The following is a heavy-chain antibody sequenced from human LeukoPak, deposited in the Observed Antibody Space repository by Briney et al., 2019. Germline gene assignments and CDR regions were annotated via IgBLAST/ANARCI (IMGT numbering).Heavy chain of an antibody. CDR2: ISSGGSTI. V-gene: IGHV3-48*03. Sequence: GGSLRLSCAGSGFTFSMYEMNWVRQAPGKGLEWVSYISSGGSTISYADSVKGRFTISRDNAKNSLYLQMNSLRAEDTAVYYCARSYYYYYMDVWAKGPRSPSP. CDR1: GFTFSMYE. CDR3: ARSYYYYYMDV. J-gene: IGHJ6*03.